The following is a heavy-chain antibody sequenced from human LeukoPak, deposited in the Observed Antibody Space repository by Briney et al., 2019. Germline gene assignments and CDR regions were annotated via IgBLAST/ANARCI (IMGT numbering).Heavy chain of an antibody. J-gene: IGHJ4*02. CDR3: ARVGRYSSGWYYFDY. D-gene: IGHD6-19*01. Sequence: PSETLSLTCAVSGGSLSSGGYSWSWIRQPPGKGLEWIGYIYHSGSTYYNPSLKSRVTISVDRSKNQFSLKLSSVTAADTAVYYCARVGRYSSGWYYFDYWGQGTLVTVSS. V-gene: IGHV4-30-2*01. CDR1: GGSLSSGGYS. CDR2: IYHSGST.